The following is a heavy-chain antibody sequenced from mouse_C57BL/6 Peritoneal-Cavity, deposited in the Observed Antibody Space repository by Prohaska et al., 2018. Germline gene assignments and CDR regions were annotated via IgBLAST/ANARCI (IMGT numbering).Heavy chain of an antibody. Sequence: TFPSYGISWVKQRTGQGLEWIGEIYPRSGNTYYNEKFKGKATLTADKDSSTAYMELRSLTSEDSAVYFCAREGGTGTFAYWGQGTLVTVSA. CDR3: AREGGTGTFAY. CDR2: IYPRSGNT. CDR1: TFPSYG. D-gene: IGHD4-1*01. V-gene: IGHV1-81*01. J-gene: IGHJ3*01.